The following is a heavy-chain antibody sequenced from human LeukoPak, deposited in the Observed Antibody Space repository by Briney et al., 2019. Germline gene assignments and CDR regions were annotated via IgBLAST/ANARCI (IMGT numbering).Heavy chain of an antibody. V-gene: IGHV3-11*04. CDR1: GFIFSDYY. Sequence: GGSLRLSCAASGFIFSDYYMSWIRQTPGKGLEWVSYISSSGSTIYYADSVKGRFTVSRDNAKNSLYLQMNSLRAEDTAVYYCAELGITMIGGVWGKGTTVTISS. CDR3: AELGITMIGGV. CDR2: ISSSGSTI. D-gene: IGHD3-10*02. J-gene: IGHJ6*04.